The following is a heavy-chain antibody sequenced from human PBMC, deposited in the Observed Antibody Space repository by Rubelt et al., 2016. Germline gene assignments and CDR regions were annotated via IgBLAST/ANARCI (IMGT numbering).Heavy chain of an antibody. CDR3: ARGRFLEWLPPDY. V-gene: IGHV4-31*01. Sequence: QVQLQESGPGLVKPSQTLSLTCTVSGGSISSGGYYWSWIRQHPGKGLEWIGYIYYSGSTYYNPSLNSLVTISVDTSKNQFSLKLSSVTAADTAVYYCARGRFLEWLPPDYWGQGTLVTVSS. D-gene: IGHD3-3*01. CDR1: GGSISSGGYY. CDR2: IYYSGST. J-gene: IGHJ4*02.